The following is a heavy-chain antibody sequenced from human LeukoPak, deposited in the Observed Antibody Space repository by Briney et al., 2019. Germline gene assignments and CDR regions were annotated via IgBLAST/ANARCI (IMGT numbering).Heavy chain of an antibody. CDR2: IIPIFGTT. Sequence: SVKVSCKASGGTFSSYAISWVRQAPGQGLEWMGGIIPIFGTTNYAQKFQGRVAITADESTSTAYMELSSLRSEDTAVYYCAMRQLLENWFDPWGQGTLVTVSS. CDR1: GGTFSSYA. J-gene: IGHJ5*02. V-gene: IGHV1-69*01. CDR3: AMRQLLENWFDP. D-gene: IGHD2-2*01.